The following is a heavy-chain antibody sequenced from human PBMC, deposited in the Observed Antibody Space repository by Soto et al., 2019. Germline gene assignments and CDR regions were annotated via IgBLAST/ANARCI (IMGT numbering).Heavy chain of an antibody. CDR3: VHRLCPGSCYWDVGYFDY. Sequence: SGPTLVNPTQTLTLTCSFSGFSLSTTGVGVGWVRQSPGKALECLALIYWDDDKRYSPSLKSRLAITKDTSKNQVVLTMTNMDPVDTGTYYCVHRLCPGSCYWDVGYFDYWGQGALVTVSS. J-gene: IGHJ4*02. CDR1: GFSLSTTGVG. V-gene: IGHV2-5*02. D-gene: IGHD2-15*01. CDR2: IYWDDDK.